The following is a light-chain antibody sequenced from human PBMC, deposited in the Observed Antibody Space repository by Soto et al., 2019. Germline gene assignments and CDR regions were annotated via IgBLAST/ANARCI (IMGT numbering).Light chain of an antibody. CDR3: QQSYSTPIT. J-gene: IGKJ5*01. V-gene: IGKV1-39*01. Sequence: DIQMTQSPSSLSASVGDRVTITCRASQSITTYLNWYQQKPGKAPKPLISFASSLQSGVPSRFSGSGSETHFTLTISSLQPEDSATYHCQQSYSTPITFGQGTRLEIK. CDR2: FAS. CDR1: QSITTY.